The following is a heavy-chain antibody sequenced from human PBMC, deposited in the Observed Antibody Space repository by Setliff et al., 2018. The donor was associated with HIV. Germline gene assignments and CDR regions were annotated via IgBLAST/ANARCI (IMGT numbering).Heavy chain of an antibody. CDR1: GGSFSGYY. CDR3: NIYYYYYMDV. CDR2: INHSGST. V-gene: IGHV4-34*01. Sequence: PSETLSLTCAVYGGSFSGYYWSWIRQPPEKGLEWIGEINHSGSTNYNPSLKSRVTISVDTSKNQFSLKLSSVTAADTAVYYCNIYYYYYMDVWGKGTTVTVSS. J-gene: IGHJ6*03.